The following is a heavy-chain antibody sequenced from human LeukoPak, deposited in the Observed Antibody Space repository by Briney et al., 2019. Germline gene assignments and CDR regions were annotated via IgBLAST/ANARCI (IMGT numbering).Heavy chain of an antibody. V-gene: IGHV3-23*01. CDR1: GFTFSSNA. CDR2: ISTRGGTT. J-gene: IGHJ4*02. Sequence: GGSLRLSCAASGFTFSSNAMNWVRQAPGQGLEWVSAISTRGGTTYYADSVKGRFTISRDDSKNTLDLQMNSLRVEDTAVYYCAKDRWVGATISHYFDYWGQGTLVTVSS. CDR3: AKDRWVGATISHYFDY. D-gene: IGHD1-26*01.